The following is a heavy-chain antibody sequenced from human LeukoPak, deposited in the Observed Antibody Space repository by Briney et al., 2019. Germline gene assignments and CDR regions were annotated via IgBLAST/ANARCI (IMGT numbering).Heavy chain of an antibody. D-gene: IGHD3-22*01. V-gene: IGHV3-23*01. CDR2: ISGGSGST. J-gene: IGHJ4*02. CDR1: GFTFSSYA. Sequence: GGSLRLSCAASGFTFSSYAMGWVRQAPGKGLAWVSTISGGSGSTYCADSVKGRFTISRDNSKNTLYLQMNSLRDEDTAVYYCAKHRFESGGYHSTDWGQGTLVTVSS. CDR3: AKHRFESGGYHSTD.